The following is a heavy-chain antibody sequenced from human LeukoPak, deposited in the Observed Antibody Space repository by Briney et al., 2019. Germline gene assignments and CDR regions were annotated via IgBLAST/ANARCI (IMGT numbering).Heavy chain of an antibody. J-gene: IGHJ3*02. D-gene: IGHD4-17*01. V-gene: IGHV3-21*01. CDR1: GFTFSSYS. Sequence: PGGSLRLSCAASGFTFSSYSMNWVRQAPGKGLEWVSSISSSSSYIYYADSVKGRFTISRDNAKNSLYLQMNCLRAEDTAVYYCARDSDGDYNDAFDIWGQGTMVTVSS. CDR2: ISSSSSYI. CDR3: ARDSDGDYNDAFDI.